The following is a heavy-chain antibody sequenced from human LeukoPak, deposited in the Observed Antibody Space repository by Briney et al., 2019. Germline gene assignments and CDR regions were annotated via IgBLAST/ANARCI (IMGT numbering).Heavy chain of an antibody. V-gene: IGHV4-34*01. CDR1: GGSFSGHY. CDR3: ARGPITEDGTSHSPNA. D-gene: IGHD1-1*01. J-gene: IGHJ5*02. Sequence: PSETLSLTCAVSGGSFSGHYWSWLRQSPGKGLEWIGEITERGSTNYNPSLKSRVTISRDTSKNHFSLKVSSVTAADTAVYYCARGPITEDGTSHSPNAWGQGTLVTVSS. CDR2: ITERGST.